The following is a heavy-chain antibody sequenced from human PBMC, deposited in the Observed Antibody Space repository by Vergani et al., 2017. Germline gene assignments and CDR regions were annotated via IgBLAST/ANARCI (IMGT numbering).Heavy chain of an antibody. CDR3: ARSGRITMIPDDN. CDR1: GFTFSSYA. J-gene: IGHJ4*02. CDR2: ISHDGSSK. Sequence: QVQLVESGGGVVQPGRSLRLSCAASGFTFSSYAMHWVRQAPGKGLEWVAVISHDGSSKYYADSVKGRYTISRDNSKNTLYLQMNSLRAEDTAVYYCARSGRITMIPDDNWGQGTLVTVSS. D-gene: IGHD3-22*01. V-gene: IGHV3-30*04.